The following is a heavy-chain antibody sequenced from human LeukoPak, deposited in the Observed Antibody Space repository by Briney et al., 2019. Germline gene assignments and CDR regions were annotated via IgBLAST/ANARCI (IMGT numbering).Heavy chain of an antibody. CDR2: ISYDGKT. CDR3: TKGYYEPFDC. V-gene: IGHV4-59*01. CDR1: GASINRYR. D-gene: IGHD3-22*01. Sequence: PSETLSLTCNVSGASINRYRWNWIRQPPGQGLEWIGYISYDGKTNYNPSLKSRLTLSVDTSKNQFSPNLNSVTAADTARYYGTKGYYEPFDCWGQGTLVTVTS. J-gene: IGHJ4*02.